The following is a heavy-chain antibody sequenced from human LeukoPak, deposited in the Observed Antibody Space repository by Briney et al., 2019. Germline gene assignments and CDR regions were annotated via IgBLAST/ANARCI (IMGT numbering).Heavy chain of an antibody. D-gene: IGHD5-18*01. CDR3: ARDLYVDTAMVYGAFDI. CDR2: TYYRSKWYN. Sequence: SQTLSLTCAISGDSVSSNSAAWNWIRQSPSRGLEWLGRTYYRSKWYNDYAVSVKSRITINPDTSKNQFSLQLNSVTPEDTAVYYCARDLYVDTAMVYGAFDIWGQGTMVTVSS. J-gene: IGHJ3*02. V-gene: IGHV6-1*01. CDR1: GDSVSSNSAA.